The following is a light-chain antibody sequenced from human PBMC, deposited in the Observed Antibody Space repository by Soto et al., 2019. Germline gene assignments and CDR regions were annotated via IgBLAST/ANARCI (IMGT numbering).Light chain of an antibody. CDR2: EGT. CDR3: CSYAGTNTVV. Sequence: QSALTQPASVSGSPGQSITISCTGTSSDVGSYNLVSWYQQHPVTAPRLLIYEGTKRPPGVSSRFSGSRSGNTASLTISGHQTEDEADYYCCSYAGTNTVVFGGGTKLTVL. V-gene: IGLV2-23*01. J-gene: IGLJ2*01. CDR1: SSDVGSYNL.